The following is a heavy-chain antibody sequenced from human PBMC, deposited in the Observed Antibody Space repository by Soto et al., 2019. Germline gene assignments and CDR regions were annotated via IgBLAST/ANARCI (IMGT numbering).Heavy chain of an antibody. CDR1: GCSISSYY. D-gene: IGHD6-19*01. CDR2: IYYSGST. J-gene: IGHJ2*01. CDR3: ARRPIAVAAKRYFDL. V-gene: IGHV4-59*01. Sequence: QVQLQESGPGLVKPSETLSLTCSVSGCSISSYYWSWIRQPPGKGLEWIGNIYYSGSTNYNPSLRSRGTISVDTSKNQFSLKLSSVTAADTAVSYCARRPIAVAAKRYFDLWGRGTLVTVSS.